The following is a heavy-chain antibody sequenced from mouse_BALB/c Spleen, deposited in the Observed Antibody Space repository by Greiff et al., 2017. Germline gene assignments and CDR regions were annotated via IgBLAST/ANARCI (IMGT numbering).Heavy chain of an antibody. CDR2: ILPGSGST. Sequence: QVQLQQSGAELMKPGASGKISCKATGYTFSSYWIEWVKQRPGHGLEWIGEILPGSGSTNYNEKFTGKATFTADTSSNTAYMQLSSLTSEDSAVYYCARLGSRDYAMDYWGQGTSVTVSS. D-gene: IGHD1-1*01. CDR1: GYTFSSYW. J-gene: IGHJ4*01. CDR3: ARLGSRDYAMDY. V-gene: IGHV1-9*01.